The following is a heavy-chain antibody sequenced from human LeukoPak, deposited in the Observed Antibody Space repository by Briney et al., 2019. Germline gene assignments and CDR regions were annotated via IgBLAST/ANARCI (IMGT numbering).Heavy chain of an antibody. CDR1: GFTFSDYY. CDR2: IYHSGST. V-gene: IGHV4-38-2*02. D-gene: IGHD5-24*01. Sequence: GSLRLSCAASGFTFSDYYMSWIRQPPGKGLEWIGSIYHSGSTYYNPSLKSRVTISVDTSKNQFSLKLSSVTAADTAVYYCAREEGMATITVWGQGTLVTVSS. J-gene: IGHJ4*02. CDR3: AREEGMATITV.